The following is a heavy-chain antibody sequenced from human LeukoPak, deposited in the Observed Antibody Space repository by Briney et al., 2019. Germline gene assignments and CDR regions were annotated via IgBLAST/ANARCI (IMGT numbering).Heavy chain of an antibody. J-gene: IGHJ4*02. Sequence: PGGSLRLSCAASGFTFDDYTMHWVRQAPGKGLVWVSRINSDGSSTNYADSVKGRFTISRDNAKNTLYLQMNSLRAEDTAVYYCARSNWNDVCVDYWGQGTLVTVSS. CDR3: ARSNWNDVCVDY. D-gene: IGHD1-20*01. CDR2: INSDGSST. CDR1: GFTFDDYT. V-gene: IGHV3-74*01.